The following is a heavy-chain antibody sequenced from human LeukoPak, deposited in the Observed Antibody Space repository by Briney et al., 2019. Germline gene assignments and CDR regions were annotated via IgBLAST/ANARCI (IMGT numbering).Heavy chain of an antibody. CDR1: GGSFSGYY. CDR3: ARAPGYSSSSGGLDP. CDR2: INHGGST. V-gene: IGHV4-34*01. Sequence: PSETLSLTCAVYGGSFSGYYWSWIRQPPGKGLEWIGEINHGGSTNYNPSLKSRVTISVDTSKNQFSLKLSSVTAADTAVYYCARAPGYSSSSGGLDPWGQGTLVTVSS. J-gene: IGHJ5*02. D-gene: IGHD6-6*01.